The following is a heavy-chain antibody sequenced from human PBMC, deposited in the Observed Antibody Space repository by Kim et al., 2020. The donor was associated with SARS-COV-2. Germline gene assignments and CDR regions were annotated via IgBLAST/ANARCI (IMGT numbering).Heavy chain of an antibody. V-gene: IGHV3-11*04. D-gene: IGHD6-13*01. J-gene: IGHJ4*02. CDR3: AREGRGQQLTFDD. Sequence: YADTVKGRFTISKDNAKNSLYLQMNSLRAEDTAVYYCAREGRGQQLTFDDWGQGTLVTVSS.